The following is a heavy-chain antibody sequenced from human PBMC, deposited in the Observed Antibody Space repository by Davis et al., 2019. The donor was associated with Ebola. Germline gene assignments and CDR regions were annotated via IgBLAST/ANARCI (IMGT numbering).Heavy chain of an antibody. V-gene: IGHV3-23*01. D-gene: IGHD3-3*01. CDR2: ITGSGTST. CDR1: GFIFSNYA. CDR3: ARSGLSFGVVKYHYSMDV. J-gene: IGHJ6*04. Sequence: GESLKISCAASGFIFSNYAMSWVRQAPGKGLEWVSTITGSGTSTYYAGSVKGRFTVSRDNSKKTMYLQMNSLRAEDTAVYYCARSGLSFGVVKYHYSMDVWGKGSTVTVSS.